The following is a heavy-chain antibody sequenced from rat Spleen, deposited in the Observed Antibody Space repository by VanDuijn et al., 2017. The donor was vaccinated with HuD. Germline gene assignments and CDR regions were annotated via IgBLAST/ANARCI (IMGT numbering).Heavy chain of an antibody. V-gene: IGHV4-2*01. Sequence: EVKLVESGGGLVQPGRSLKLSCAASGFNFNDYWMGWVRQAPGKGLEWIGEINKDSRTIKYNPSLKDKFTISRDNAQNTLYLQMSKLGSEDTATYYCATEDYGSYHCWGQGVMVTVSS. CDR1: GFNFNDYW. CDR2: INKDSRTI. CDR3: ATEDYGSYHC. D-gene: IGHD1-3*01. J-gene: IGHJ2*01.